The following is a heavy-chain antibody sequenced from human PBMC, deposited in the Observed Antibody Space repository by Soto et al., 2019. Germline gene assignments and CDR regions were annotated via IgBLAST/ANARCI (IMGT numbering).Heavy chain of an antibody. V-gene: IGHV4-4*02. CDR1: GGSISNGNW. CDR3: ARGGNYLFDY. D-gene: IGHD1-7*01. J-gene: IGHJ4*02. CDR2: IYHSGST. Sequence: PSETLSLTCAVSGGSISNGNWWNWVRQPPGKGLEWIGEIYHSGSTNKNPSLKSRITISVDKSKNQFSLKLSSVTAADTAVYYCARGGNYLFDYWGPGTLVTVSS.